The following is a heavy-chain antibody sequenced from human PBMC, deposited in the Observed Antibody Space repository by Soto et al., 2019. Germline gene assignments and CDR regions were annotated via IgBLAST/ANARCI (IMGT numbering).Heavy chain of an antibody. CDR1: EFTFSGSA. CDR2: IRDKPNSYAT. D-gene: IGHD7-27*01. J-gene: IGHJ4*02. V-gene: IGHV3-73*01. CDR3: TRQTELGIKSFDY. Sequence: GGSLRLSCAASEFTFSGSAMHWVRQASGKGLEWVGRIRDKPNSYATDYAASVKGRFTISRDDSKNTAYLQMNSLKTEDTAVYYCTRQTELGIKSFDYWGQGT.